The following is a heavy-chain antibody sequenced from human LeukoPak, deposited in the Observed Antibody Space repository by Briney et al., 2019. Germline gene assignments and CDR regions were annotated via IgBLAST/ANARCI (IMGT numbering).Heavy chain of an antibody. D-gene: IGHD3-22*01. J-gene: IGHJ4*02. CDR1: GFTFSSYA. Sequence: GGSLRLSCAASGFTFSSYAMHWVRQAPGKGLEWVAVISYDGSNKYYADSVKGRFTISRDNSKNTLYLQMNSLRAEDTAVYYCARGGEINYYDSSGPDYWGQGTLVTVSS. V-gene: IGHV3-30-3*01. CDR2: ISYDGSNK. CDR3: ARGGEINYYDSSGPDY.